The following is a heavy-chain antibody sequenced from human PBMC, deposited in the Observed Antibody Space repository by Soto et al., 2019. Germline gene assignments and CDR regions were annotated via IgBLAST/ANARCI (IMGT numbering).Heavy chain of an antibody. CDR1: GFTFSSYW. CDR3: ARRTVSPYYYYGMDV. J-gene: IGHJ6*02. Sequence: GGSLRLSCAASGFTFSSYWMHWVRQAPGKGLVWVSRINSDGSSTSYADSVKGRFTISRDNAKNTLYLQMNSLRAEDTAVYYCARRTVSPYYYYGMDVWGQGTTVTVSS. V-gene: IGHV3-74*01. CDR2: INSDGSST.